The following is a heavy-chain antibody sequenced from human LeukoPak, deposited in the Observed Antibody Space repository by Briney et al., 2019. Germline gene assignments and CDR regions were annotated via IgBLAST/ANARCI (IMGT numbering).Heavy chain of an antibody. J-gene: IGHJ4*02. Sequence: GASVKVSFKASGYTFTVYYMHWVRQAPGQGLGWMGWINPNSGGTNYAQKFQGRVTMTRDTSISTAHMELSRLRSDDTAVHYCARAFSFLELPDYWGQGTLVTVSS. D-gene: IGHD3-3*01. CDR2: INPNSGGT. V-gene: IGHV1-2*02. CDR1: GYTFTVYY. CDR3: ARAFSFLELPDY.